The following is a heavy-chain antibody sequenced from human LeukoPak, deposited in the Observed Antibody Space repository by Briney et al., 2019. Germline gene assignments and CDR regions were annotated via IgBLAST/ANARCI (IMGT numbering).Heavy chain of an antibody. D-gene: IGHD3-16*01. CDR1: GGSFSGYC. CDR2: INDSGST. CDR3: ARGRWAPDY. Sequence: SETLSLTCAVYGGSFSGYCWSWIRQTPGKGLEWIGEINDSGSTNYNPSLKSRVTISVDTSKNQFSLKLSSVTAADTAVYYCARGRWAPDYWGQGTLVTVSS. J-gene: IGHJ4*02. V-gene: IGHV4-34*01.